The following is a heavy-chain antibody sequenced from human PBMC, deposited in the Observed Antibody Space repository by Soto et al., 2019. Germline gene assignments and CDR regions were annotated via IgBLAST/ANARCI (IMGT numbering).Heavy chain of an antibody. J-gene: IGHJ4*02. CDR3: ARAPIQGHQVEGQPPTSQTLDY. CDR1: GESFSGYY. CDR2: ITRSGST. D-gene: IGHD1-26*01. V-gene: IGHV4-34*01. Sequence: QVQLQQWGAGLLKTSETLSLTCAVYGESFSGYYWSWIRQPPGEGLEWIGEITRSGSTNYSPSLKSQVAISVDTSKNQFSLRLTSVTAADTAVYYCARAPIQGHQVEGQPPTSQTLDYWGQGTLVTVSS.